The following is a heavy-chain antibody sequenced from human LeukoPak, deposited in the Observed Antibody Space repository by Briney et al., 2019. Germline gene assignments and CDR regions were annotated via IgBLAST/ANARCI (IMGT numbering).Heavy chain of an antibody. Sequence: PSETLSLTCTVSGGSISSSSYYWGWLRQPPGKGLEWIGSFYYSGSTYYNPPLKSRVTISVNTSKNQFSLKLSSVTAADTAVYYCARHLLRYYDSSGRDAFDIWGQGTMVTVSS. D-gene: IGHD3-22*01. V-gene: IGHV4-39*01. J-gene: IGHJ3*02. CDR1: GGSISSSSYY. CDR2: FYYSGST. CDR3: ARHLLRYYDSSGRDAFDI.